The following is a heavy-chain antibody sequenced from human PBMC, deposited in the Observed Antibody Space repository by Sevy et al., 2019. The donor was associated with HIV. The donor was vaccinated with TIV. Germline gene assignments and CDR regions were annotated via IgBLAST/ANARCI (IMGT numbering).Heavy chain of an antibody. CDR1: GYTFRHYW. CDR2: INPNNGDT. D-gene: IGHD3-10*01. Sequence: ASVKVSCQASGYTFRHYWIHWMRQAPGQGPEWMGWINPNNGDTLYAQIFQGRVTMTRDISISAAYMELNWLSSDDTAVYYCARDAGIYGPPWWFDPWGQGTLVTVSS. V-gene: IGHV1-2*02. J-gene: IGHJ5*02. CDR3: ARDAGIYGPPWWFDP.